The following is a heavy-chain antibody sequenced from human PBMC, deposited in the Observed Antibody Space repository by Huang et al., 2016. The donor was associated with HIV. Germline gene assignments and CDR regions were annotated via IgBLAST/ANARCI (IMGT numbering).Heavy chain of an antibody. Sequence: QVLLVQSGAEVRKPGSSVKVSCTAFGGTFSSYAISGVRQAPGQGLEWRGGSIPSLGTTNYTQKFQGRVTITVDESTNTGYMELTRLTSEDTAVYYCARTAYSYGFRQGYNWFDPWGQGTPVTVSS. D-gene: IGHD5-18*01. V-gene: IGHV1-69*13. CDR2: SIPSLGTT. J-gene: IGHJ5*02. CDR3: ARTAYSYGFRQGYNWFDP. CDR1: GGTFSSYA.